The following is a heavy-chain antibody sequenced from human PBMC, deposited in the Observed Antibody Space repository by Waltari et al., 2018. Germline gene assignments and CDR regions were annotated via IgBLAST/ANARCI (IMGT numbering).Heavy chain of an antibody. V-gene: IGHV4-38-2*01. CDR3: ARRTTYSDSYGYSAY. CDR1: GYSISSGYF. J-gene: IGHJ4*02. D-gene: IGHD3-22*01. CDR2: IDHSVST. Sequence: QVLLQESGPGLVKPSETLSLTCAVSGYSISSGYFWDWIRQPPGKGLEWIGTIDHSVSTDDNPSLKSRVTMSVDTSKNQFSLKVSSVTAADTAVYYCARRTTYSDSYGYSAYWGRGTPVTVSS.